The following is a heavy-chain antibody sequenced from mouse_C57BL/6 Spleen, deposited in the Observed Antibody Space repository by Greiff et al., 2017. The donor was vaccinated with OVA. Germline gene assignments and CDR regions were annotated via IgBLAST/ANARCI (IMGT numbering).Heavy chain of an antibody. V-gene: IGHV5-9-1*02. J-gene: IGHJ4*01. CDR1: GFTFSSYA. Sequence: EVKLVESGEGLVKPGGSLKLSCAASGFTFSSYAMSWVRQTPEKRLEWVAYISSGGDYIYYADTVKGRFTISRDNARNTLYLQMSSLKSEDTAMYYCTRDFDDDGAMDYWGQGTSVTVSS. CDR2: ISSGGDYI. CDR3: TRDFDDDGAMDY. D-gene: IGHD2-4*01.